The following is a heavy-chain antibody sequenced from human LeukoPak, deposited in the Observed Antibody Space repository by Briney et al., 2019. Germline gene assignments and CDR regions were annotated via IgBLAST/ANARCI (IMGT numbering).Heavy chain of an antibody. V-gene: IGHV1-69*04. CDR1: GGTFSSYA. Sequence: SVKVSCKASGGTFSSYAISWVRQAPGQGLEWMGRIIPTLGIANYAQKFQGRVTITADKSTSTAYMELSSLRSEDTAVYYCARDMDGSGFDYWGQGTLVTVSS. J-gene: IGHJ4*02. D-gene: IGHD3-3*01. CDR3: ARDMDGSGFDY. CDR2: IIPTLGIA.